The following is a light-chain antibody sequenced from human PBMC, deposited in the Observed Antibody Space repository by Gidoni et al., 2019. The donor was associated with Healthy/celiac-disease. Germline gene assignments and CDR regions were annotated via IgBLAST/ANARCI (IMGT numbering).Light chain of an antibody. CDR2: GAY. CDR1: KSVSSN. J-gene: IGKJ4*01. Sequence: EIVMTQSPATLSVSPGERATLSCRASKSVSSNLAWYQQKPGQAPRLLIYGAYTRATGNPARFSGSGSGTEFTLTISSLQSEDFAVYYCQQYKNWPPLTFGGGTKVEIK. V-gene: IGKV3-15*01. CDR3: QQYKNWPPLT.